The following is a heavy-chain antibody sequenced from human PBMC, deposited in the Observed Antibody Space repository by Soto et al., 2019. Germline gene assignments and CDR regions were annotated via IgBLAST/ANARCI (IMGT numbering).Heavy chain of an antibody. V-gene: IGHV3-30*18. D-gene: IGHD3-9*01. J-gene: IGHJ6*02. Sequence: QVQLVESGGGVVQPGRSLRLSCAASGFTFSSYGMHWVRQAPGKGLEWVAVISYDGSNKYYADSVKGRFTISRDNSKNTLYLRMNSLRAEDTAVYYCAKDIDDILTGYNYYYYGKDVWGQGTTVTVSS. CDR1: GFTFSSYG. CDR2: ISYDGSNK. CDR3: AKDIDDILTGYNYYYYGKDV.